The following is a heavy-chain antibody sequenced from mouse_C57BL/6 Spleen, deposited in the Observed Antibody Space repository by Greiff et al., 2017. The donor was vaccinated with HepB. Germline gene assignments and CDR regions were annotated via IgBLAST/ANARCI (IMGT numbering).Heavy chain of an antibody. CDR2: ISSGSSTI. Sequence: EVMLVESGGGLVKPGGSLKLSCAASGFTFSDYGMHWVRQAPEKGLEWVAYISSGSSTIYYADTVKGRFTISRDNATNTLFLQRTSLRSEDTAMYYCAREGIGYYGSSYGAMDYWGQGTSVTVSS. CDR3: AREGIGYYGSSYGAMDY. J-gene: IGHJ4*01. CDR1: GFTFSDYG. V-gene: IGHV5-17*01. D-gene: IGHD1-1*01.